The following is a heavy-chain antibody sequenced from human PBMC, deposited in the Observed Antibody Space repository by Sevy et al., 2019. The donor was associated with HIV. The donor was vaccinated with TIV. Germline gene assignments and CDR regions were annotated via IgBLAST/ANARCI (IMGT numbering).Heavy chain of an antibody. J-gene: IGHJ3*02. V-gene: IGHV1-24*01. CDR3: ATTPISMVRGGPDAFDI. CDR2: FDPEDGET. CDR1: GYTLTELS. D-gene: IGHD3-10*01. Sequence: ASVKVSCKVSGYTLTELSMHWVRQAPGKGLEWMGGFDPEDGETIYAQKFQGRVTMTEDTSTDTAYMELSSLRSEDTAVYHCATTPISMVRGGPDAFDIWGQGTMVTVSS.